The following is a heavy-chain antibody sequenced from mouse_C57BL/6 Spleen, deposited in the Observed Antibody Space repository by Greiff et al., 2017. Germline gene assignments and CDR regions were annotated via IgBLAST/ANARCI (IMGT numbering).Heavy chain of an antibody. V-gene: IGHV5-4*03. CDR2: ISDGGSYT. D-gene: IGHD2-5*01. CDR1: GFTFSSYA. J-gene: IGHJ3*01. CDR3: ASDSTWFAY. Sequence: EVMLVESGGGLVKPGGSLKLSCAASGFTFSSYAMSWVRQTPEKRLEWVATISDGGSYTYYPDNVKGRVTISRDNAKNILYLQMSHLKSEDTAMYYCASDSTWFAYWGQGTLVTVSA.